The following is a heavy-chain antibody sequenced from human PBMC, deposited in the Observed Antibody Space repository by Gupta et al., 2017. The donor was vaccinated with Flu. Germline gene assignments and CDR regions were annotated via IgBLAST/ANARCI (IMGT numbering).Heavy chain of an antibody. CDR1: SSYY. J-gene: IGHJ6*03. Sequence: SSYYWSWIRQTPGMGLEWIGYIYSSGSTKYNPSLKSRVTISVDTSQNQFSLKMGSVTTADTAVYFCARTTVTTSIFVYYNFFYMDVWGKGNTVTVSS. CDR2: IYSSGST. V-gene: IGHV4-59*01. CDR3: ARTTVTTSIFVYYNFFYMDV. D-gene: IGHD4-4*01.